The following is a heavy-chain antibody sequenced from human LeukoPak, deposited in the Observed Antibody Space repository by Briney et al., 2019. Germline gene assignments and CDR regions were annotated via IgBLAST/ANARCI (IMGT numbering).Heavy chain of an antibody. Sequence: KTSETLSLTCTVSGGSISSYYWSWIRQPPGKGLEWIGYIYYSGSTNYNPSLKSRVTISVDTSKNQFSLKLSSVTAADTAVYYCARSHYDFWSGSYYYYMDVWGKGTTVTVSS. D-gene: IGHD3-3*01. V-gene: IGHV4-59*01. J-gene: IGHJ6*03. CDR2: IYYSGST. CDR3: ARSHYDFWSGSYYYYMDV. CDR1: GGSISSYY.